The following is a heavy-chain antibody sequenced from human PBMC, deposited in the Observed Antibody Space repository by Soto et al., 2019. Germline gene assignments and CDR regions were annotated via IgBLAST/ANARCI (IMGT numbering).Heavy chain of an antibody. V-gene: IGHV3-9*01. CDR3: AKVVDSSWFVGPFDY. J-gene: IGHJ4*02. CDR1: GFTFDDYA. D-gene: IGHD6-13*01. Sequence: GGSLRLSCVVSGFTFDDYAMHWVRQAPGKGLEWVSGITWNSGTIGYAASVKGRFTLSRDNAKNSLYLQMNSLRVEDTALYYCAKVVDSSWFVGPFDYWGQGTQVTVSS. CDR2: ITWNSGTI.